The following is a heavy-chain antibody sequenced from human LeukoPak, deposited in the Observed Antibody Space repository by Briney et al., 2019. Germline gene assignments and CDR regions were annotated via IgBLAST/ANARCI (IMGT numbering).Heavy chain of an antibody. CDR2: INYSGST. CDR3: ARGYDY. Sequence: SETLSLTCTVSGGSIIGSTPYWGWIRQPPGKGLDWIGIINYSGSTYYNPSLRSRVTTSVDTSKNQFSLKLNSVTASDTAVYYCARGYDYWGQGTLVTVSS. V-gene: IGHV4-39*01. D-gene: IGHD3-22*01. CDR1: GGSIIGSTPY. J-gene: IGHJ4*02.